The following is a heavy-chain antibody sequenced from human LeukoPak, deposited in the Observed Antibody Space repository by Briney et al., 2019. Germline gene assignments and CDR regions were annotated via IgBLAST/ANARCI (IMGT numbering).Heavy chain of an antibody. CDR3: AKRAYSSSSGGVFDY. CDR1: GFTFSSYS. Sequence: GGSLRLSCAASGFTFSSYSMNWVRQAPGKGLEWVSYISSSSSTIYYADSVKGRFTISRDNSKNTLYLQMNSLRAEDTAVYYCAKRAYSSSSGGVFDYWGQGTLVTVSS. D-gene: IGHD6-6*01. V-gene: IGHV3-48*01. CDR2: ISSSSSTI. J-gene: IGHJ4*02.